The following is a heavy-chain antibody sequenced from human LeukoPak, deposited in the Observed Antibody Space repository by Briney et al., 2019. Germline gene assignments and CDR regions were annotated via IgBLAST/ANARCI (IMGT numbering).Heavy chain of an antibody. Sequence: PGGSLRLSCAASGVTFSSYEMNGVRQAPGKGLEWVSYISSTGYTIYYADSVKGRFTISRDNAKNSLYLQMKSLRAEDTAVYYCTRDYDSSGHYYISFDYWGQGTLVTVSS. CDR2: ISSTGYTI. J-gene: IGHJ4*02. D-gene: IGHD3-22*01. V-gene: IGHV3-48*03. CDR1: GVTFSSYE. CDR3: TRDYDSSGHYYISFDY.